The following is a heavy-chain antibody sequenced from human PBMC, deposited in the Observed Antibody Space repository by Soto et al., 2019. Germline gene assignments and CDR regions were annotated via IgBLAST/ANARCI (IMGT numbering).Heavy chain of an antibody. J-gene: IGHJ4*02. Sequence: EVQLVESGGGLVKPGGSLRLSCAASGFTFSSYSMNWVRQAPGKGLEWVSSISSSSSYIYYADSVKGRFTISRDNAKNSLYLQMNSLRAEDTAVYYCARARGYCSGGSCYIGDYWVQGTLVTVSS. D-gene: IGHD2-15*01. CDR2: ISSSSSYI. CDR1: GFTFSSYS. CDR3: ARARGYCSGGSCYIGDY. V-gene: IGHV3-21*01.